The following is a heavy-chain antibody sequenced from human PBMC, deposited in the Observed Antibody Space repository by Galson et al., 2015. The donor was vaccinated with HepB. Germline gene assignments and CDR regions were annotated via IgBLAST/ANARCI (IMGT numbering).Heavy chain of an antibody. V-gene: IGHV2-26*01. D-gene: IGHD3-22*01. CDR1: GFSLSNARMG. CDR2: IFSNDEK. CDR3: ARIFPYYDDNSGYSYYFDY. Sequence: PALVKPTQTLTLTCTVSGFSLSNARMGVSWIRQPPGKALEWLAHIFSNDEKSYSTSLKSRLPISKDTSKSQVVLTMTNMDPVDTATYYCARIFPYYDDNSGYSYYFDYWGQGTLVTVSS. J-gene: IGHJ4*02.